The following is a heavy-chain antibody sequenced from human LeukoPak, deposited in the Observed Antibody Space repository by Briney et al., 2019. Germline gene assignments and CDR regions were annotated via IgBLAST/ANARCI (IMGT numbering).Heavy chain of an antibody. CDR2: IYHSGST. V-gene: IGHV4-38-2*01. D-gene: IGHD1-26*01. Sequence: PSETLSLACAVSGYSISSGYYWGWIRQPPGKGLEWIGSIYHSGSTYYNPSLKSRVTISADTSKNQFSLELSSVTAADTAVYYCARRMVGATRSFDYWGQGTLVTVSS. CDR1: GYSISSGYY. J-gene: IGHJ4*02. CDR3: ARRMVGATRSFDY.